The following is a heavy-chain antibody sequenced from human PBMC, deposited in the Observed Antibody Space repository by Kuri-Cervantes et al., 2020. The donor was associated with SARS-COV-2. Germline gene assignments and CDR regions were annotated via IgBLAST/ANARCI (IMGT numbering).Heavy chain of an antibody. J-gene: IGHJ6*03. CDR3: ARGRSDYYDILTGYSPYYYYYMDV. D-gene: IGHD3-9*01. V-gene: IGHV3-21*01. CDR2: ISSSSSYI. CDR1: GLSFEIYW. Sequence: GGSLRLSGAASGLSFEIYWMTWVRQAPGKGLEWVSSISSSSSYIYYADSVKGRFTISRDNAKNSLYLQMNSLRAEDTAVYYCARGRSDYYDILTGYSPYYYYYMDVWGKGTTVTVSS.